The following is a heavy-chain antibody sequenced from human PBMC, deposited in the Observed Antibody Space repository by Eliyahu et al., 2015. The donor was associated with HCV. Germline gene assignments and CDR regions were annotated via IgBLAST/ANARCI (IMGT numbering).Heavy chain of an antibody. CDR2: INHSGST. CDR3: ASWGDYYFDY. D-gene: IGHD7-27*01. J-gene: IGHJ4*02. CDR1: GGSFSGYY. Sequence: QVQLQQWGAGLLKPSETLSLTCAVYGGSFSGYYWSWIRQPPGKGLEWIGEINHSGSTNYNPSLKSRVTISVDTSKNQFSLKLSSVTAADTAVYYCASWGDYYFDYWGQGTLVTVSS. V-gene: IGHV4-34*01.